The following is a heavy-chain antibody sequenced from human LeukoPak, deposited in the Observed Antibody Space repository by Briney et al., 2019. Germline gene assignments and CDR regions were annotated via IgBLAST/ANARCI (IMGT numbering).Heavy chain of an antibody. CDR1: GYSFTSYW. Sequence: GESLKISCKGSGYSFTSYWIGWVRQMPGKGLEWMGIIYPGDSDTRYSPSFQGQVTISADKSISTAYLQWSSLKASDTAMYYCARRGRSYDSSGSDDAFDIWGQGTMVTVSS. CDR2: IYPGDSDT. J-gene: IGHJ3*02. D-gene: IGHD3-22*01. CDR3: ARRGRSYDSSGSDDAFDI. V-gene: IGHV5-51*01.